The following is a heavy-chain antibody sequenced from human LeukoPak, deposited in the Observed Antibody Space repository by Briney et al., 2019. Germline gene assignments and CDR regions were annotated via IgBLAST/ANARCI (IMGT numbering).Heavy chain of an antibody. CDR2: IYYSGST. CDR3: ARPYSSSSRVDY. J-gene: IGHJ4*02. V-gene: IGHV4-59*12. Sequence: PSETLSLTCTVSGGSISSYYWSWIRQPPGKGLEWIGYIYYSGSTNYNPSLKSRVTISVDTSKNQFSLKLSSVTAADTAVYYCARPYSSSSRVDYWGQGTLVTVSS. CDR1: GGSISSYY. D-gene: IGHD6-6*01.